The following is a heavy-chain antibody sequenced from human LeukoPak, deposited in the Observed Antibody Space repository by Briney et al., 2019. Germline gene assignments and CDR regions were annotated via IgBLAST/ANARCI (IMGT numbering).Heavy chain of an antibody. D-gene: IGHD3-10*01. J-gene: IGHJ4*02. CDR2: IGGSGSNK. CDR3: AKGLGAGGSGSYYNVVY. Sequence: GGSLRLSCAASGFTFSSYAVSWVRQAPGEGLDWVSAIGGSGSNKYYADSVKGRFTISRDNSKNTLYLQMSSLRAEDTAVYYCAKGLGAGGSGSYYNVVYWGQGTLVTVSS. CDR1: GFTFSSYA. V-gene: IGHV3-23*01.